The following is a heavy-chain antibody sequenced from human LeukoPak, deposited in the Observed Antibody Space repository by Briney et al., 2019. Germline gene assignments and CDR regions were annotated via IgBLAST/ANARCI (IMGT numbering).Heavy chain of an antibody. Sequence: SETLSLTCTVSGGSISSYFWTWIRQPPGKGLEWIGYIYYTGSTNYNPSLKSRVTMSVDTSKNQFSLNLTSVTAADAAVYYCARRSSSSSIDYWGQGTLVTVSS. D-gene: IGHD6-6*01. CDR1: GGSISSYF. CDR3: ARRSSSSSIDY. V-gene: IGHV4-59*08. CDR2: IYYTGST. J-gene: IGHJ4*02.